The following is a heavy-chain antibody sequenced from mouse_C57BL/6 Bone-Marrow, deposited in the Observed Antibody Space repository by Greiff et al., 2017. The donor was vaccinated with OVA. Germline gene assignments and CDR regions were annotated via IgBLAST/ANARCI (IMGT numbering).Heavy chain of an antibody. Sequence: EVQLVESGGDLVKPGGSLKLSCAASGFTFSSYGMSWVRQTPDQGLEWVATISSGGSYTYYPYSEKGQFTISRDKAKNTLYLQMSILKSADTAMYDCARHEGLRRERSWLAYWGQGTLVTVSA. V-gene: IGHV5-6*01. J-gene: IGHJ3*01. CDR3: ARHEGLRRERSWLAY. D-gene: IGHD2-4*01. CDR2: ISSGGSYT. CDR1: GFTFSSYG.